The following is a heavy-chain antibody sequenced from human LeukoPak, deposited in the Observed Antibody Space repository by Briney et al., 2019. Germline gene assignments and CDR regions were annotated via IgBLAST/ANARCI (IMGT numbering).Heavy chain of an antibody. CDR3: ARQGSGYFDY. CDR2: IYYNGGT. Sequence: SETLSLTCTVSGGSISSSSYYWGWIRQPPGKGLEWIGTIYYNGGTNYNPSLKSRVTMSVDTSKNQFSLKLSSVTAADTAVYYCARQGSGYFDYWGQGTLVTVSS. J-gene: IGHJ4*02. D-gene: IGHD3-22*01. V-gene: IGHV4-39*01. CDR1: GGSISSSSYY.